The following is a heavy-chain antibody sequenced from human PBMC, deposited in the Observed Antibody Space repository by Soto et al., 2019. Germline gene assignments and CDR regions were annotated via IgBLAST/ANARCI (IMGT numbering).Heavy chain of an antibody. J-gene: IGHJ6*02. CDR3: AKGSQWLVRFYYYGMDV. Sequence: AGGSLRLSCAASGFTFSSYAMSWVRQAPGKGLEWVSAISGSGGSTYYADSVKGRFTISRDNSKNTLYLQMNSLRAEDTAVYYCAKGSQWLVRFYYYGMDVWGQGTTVTVSS. CDR2: ISGSGGST. V-gene: IGHV3-23*01. CDR1: GFTFSSYA. D-gene: IGHD6-19*01.